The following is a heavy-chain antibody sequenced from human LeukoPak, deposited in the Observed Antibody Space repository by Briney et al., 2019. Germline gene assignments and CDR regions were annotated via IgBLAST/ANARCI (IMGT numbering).Heavy chain of an antibody. CDR3: ASSTYSSRFWFDP. D-gene: IGHD6-13*01. Sequence: PSETLSLTCTVSGGSISSYYWSWIRHPPGKGLEWLGYIYYSGSTNYNPSLKSPVTISVDTSKNQFSRQRSSVTAAGTAVYDCASSTYSSRFWFDPWGQGTLVTVSS. J-gene: IGHJ5*02. CDR1: GGSISSYY. CDR2: IYYSGST. V-gene: IGHV4-59*01.